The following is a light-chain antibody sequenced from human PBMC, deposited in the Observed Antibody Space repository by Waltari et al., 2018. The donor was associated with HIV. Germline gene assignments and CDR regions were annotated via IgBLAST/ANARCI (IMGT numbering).Light chain of an antibody. CDR1: QGVSIN. CDR3: QQYNDWPLT. J-gene: IGKJ4*01. Sequence: EVVMTQSPATLSVSPGDRAPLSCRSSQGVSINLAWHQQKPGQAPRLLIYGSSTRATGIPARFSGSGAGTEFTLTISSLQSEDFAVYYCQQYNDWPLTFGGGTKVEIK. CDR2: GSS. V-gene: IGKV3-15*01.